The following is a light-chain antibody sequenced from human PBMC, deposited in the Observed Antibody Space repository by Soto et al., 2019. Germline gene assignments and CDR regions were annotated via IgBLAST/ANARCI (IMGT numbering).Light chain of an antibody. CDR3: QQYGGSSRT. CDR1: QSVSNNF. V-gene: IGKV3-20*01. J-gene: IGKJ4*01. CDR2: GAS. Sequence: EIVLTQSPGSLSLSPGERGTLSCRASQSVSNNFLAWYQQKPGQAPRLLIYGASSRASGIPDRFSGSGSGTAFTLTISRLEPEDFAVYYCQQYGGSSRTVGGGTKVDIK.